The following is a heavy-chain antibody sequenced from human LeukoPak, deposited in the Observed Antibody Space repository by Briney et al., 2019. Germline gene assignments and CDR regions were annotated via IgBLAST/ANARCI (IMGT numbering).Heavy chain of an antibody. V-gene: IGHV4-31*03. D-gene: IGHD4-11*01. Sequence: SETLSLTCTVSGGSISSGDYYWTWLRQHPGKGLEWIGYIYYSGSSFYNPSLKSRVTMSVGTSKNQFSLKLSSVTAADTAVYFCARAPKGMTTVRYYYYYYMDVWGKGTTVTVSS. CDR3: ARAPKGMTTVRYYYYYYMDV. J-gene: IGHJ6*03. CDR1: GGSISSGDYY. CDR2: IYYSGSS.